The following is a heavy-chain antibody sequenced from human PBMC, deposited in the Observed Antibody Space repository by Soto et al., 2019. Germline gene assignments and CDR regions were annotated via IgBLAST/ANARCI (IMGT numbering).Heavy chain of an antibody. CDR2: KSYDGSNK. CDR3: AIGPYFDY. CDR1: GFTFSSYG. Sequence: QVQLVESGGGVVQPGRSLRLSCAASGFTFSSYGMHWVRQAPGKGLEWVAVKSYDGSNKYYADSVKGRFTISRDNSKNTLYLQMNSLRAEDTAVYYCAIGPYFDYWGQGTLVTVSS. J-gene: IGHJ4*02. V-gene: IGHV3-30*03.